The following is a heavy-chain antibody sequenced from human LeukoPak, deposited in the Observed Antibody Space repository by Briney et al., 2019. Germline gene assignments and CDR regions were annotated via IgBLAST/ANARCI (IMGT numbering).Heavy chain of an antibody. CDR3: AXXDGYKGTWFDP. CDR1: GGSISSYY. V-gene: IGHV4-59*08. D-gene: IGHD5-24*01. Sequence: SETLSLTCTVSGGSISSYYWSWIRQPPGKGLEWIGYIYYSGSTNYNPSLKSRVTISVDTSKNQLSRKLSSVTAADTAVYYCAXXDGYKGTWFDPWGQGTLVTVSS. CDR2: IYYSGST. J-gene: IGHJ5*02.